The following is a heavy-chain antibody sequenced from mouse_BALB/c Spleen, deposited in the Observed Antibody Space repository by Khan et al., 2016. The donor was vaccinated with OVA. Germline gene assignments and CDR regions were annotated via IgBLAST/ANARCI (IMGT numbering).Heavy chain of an antibody. CDR1: GYPLTSYW. D-gene: IGHD1-1*01. Sequence: QVQLQQPGAELVKPGASVKLSCKASGYPLTSYWLHWVKQRPGQGPEWIGELDPSDSYTNYNQKFEGRATLTVDQSSSTTYMYLSSLTSEDSAVYCCVRSFHYGSSTWLAYWGQGTLVTVSS. J-gene: IGHJ3*01. CDR2: LDPSDSYT. CDR3: VRSFHYGSSTWLAY. V-gene: IGHV1-69*02.